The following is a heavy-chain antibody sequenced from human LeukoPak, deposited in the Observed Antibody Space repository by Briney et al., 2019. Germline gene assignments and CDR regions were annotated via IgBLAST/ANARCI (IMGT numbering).Heavy chain of an antibody. D-gene: IGHD3-10*01. CDR1: GYTFTSNY. CDR2: ISPSGGST. Sequence: ASVKVSCKAFGYTFTSNYMHWVRQAPGQGPEWMGVISPSGGSTTYAQKFQGRDTLTRDMSTSTDYLELSSLRSEDTAVYYCARDPRRYGSANIPNYYFDYWGQGTLVTVSS. J-gene: IGHJ4*02. CDR3: ARDPRRYGSANIPNYYFDY. V-gene: IGHV1-46*01.